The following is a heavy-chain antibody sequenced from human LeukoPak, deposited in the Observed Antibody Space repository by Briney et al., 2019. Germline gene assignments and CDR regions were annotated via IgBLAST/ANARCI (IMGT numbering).Heavy chain of an antibody. CDR2: IRHDESVR. J-gene: IGHJ4*02. CDR1: GFTFSSYS. V-gene: IGHV3-30*02. CDR3: AKGPSQGATWLGDY. D-gene: IGHD6-19*01. Sequence: GGSLRLSCAASGFTFSSYSMNWVRQAPGKGLEWVAFIRHDESVRYYADSVKGRFTISRDNSKNTLSLQMNSLRPEDTAVYYCAKGPSQGATWLGDYWGQGILVTVSS.